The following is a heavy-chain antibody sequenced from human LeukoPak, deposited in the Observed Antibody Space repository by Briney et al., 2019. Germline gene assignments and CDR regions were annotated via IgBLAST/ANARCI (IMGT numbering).Heavy chain of an antibody. CDR3: ARHEPGGDRFWSGYCCWFDP. D-gene: IGHD3-3*01. CDR2: IYYSGST. CDR1: GGSFSGYY. Sequence: SETLSLTCAVYGGSFSGYYWGWIRQPPGKGLEWIGSIYYSGSTYYNPSLKSRVTISVDTSKNQFSLKLSSVTAADTAVYYCARHEPGGDRFWSGYCCWFDPWGQGTLVTVSS. V-gene: IGHV4-39*01. J-gene: IGHJ5*02.